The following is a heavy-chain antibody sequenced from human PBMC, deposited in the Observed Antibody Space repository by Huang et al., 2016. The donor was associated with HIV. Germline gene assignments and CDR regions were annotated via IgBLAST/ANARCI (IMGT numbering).Heavy chain of an antibody. J-gene: IGHJ6*02. CDR1: TFRFGAYG. V-gene: IGHV3-7*03. CDR3: ATKTGAMDI. Sequence: VESGGRLVQPGGSIRLSCVGSTFRFGAYGMSWVRQPPGKGLEWVANIRQDESEKYYVEAVKGRFNISRDNVKKVVFLEMNNVRVEDTATYFCATKTGAMDIWGQGTTVTVS. CDR2: IRQDESEK. D-gene: IGHD1-7*01.